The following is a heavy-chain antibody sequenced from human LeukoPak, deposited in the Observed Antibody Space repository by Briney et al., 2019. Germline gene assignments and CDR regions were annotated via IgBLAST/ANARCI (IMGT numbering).Heavy chain of an antibody. J-gene: IGHJ4*02. CDR1: GFTFDDYA. CDR3: AKDMRRSLYYFDY. CDR2: ISWNSGSI. V-gene: IGHV3-9*01. Sequence: PGGSLRLSCAASGFTFDDYAMHWVRQAPGKGLEWVSGISWNSGSIGYADSVKGRFTISRDNAKNSLYLQMNSLRAEDTALYCCAKDMRRSLYYFDYWGQGTLVTVSS.